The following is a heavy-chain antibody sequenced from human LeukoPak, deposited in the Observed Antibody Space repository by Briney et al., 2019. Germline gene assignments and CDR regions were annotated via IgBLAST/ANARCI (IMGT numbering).Heavy chain of an antibody. V-gene: IGHV3-7*01. CDR1: GFTFGSYS. D-gene: IGHD5-12*01. J-gene: IGHJ3*02. Sequence: PGGSLRLSCAASGFTFGSYSMSWVRQAPGKGLEWVANIKEDGSAKYYLDSVKGRFTISKDNAENSLFLQMNSLTDEDTAVYYCATYRGNDKRHAFDIRGQGTKVTVSS. CDR3: ATYRGNDKRHAFDI. CDR2: IKEDGSAK.